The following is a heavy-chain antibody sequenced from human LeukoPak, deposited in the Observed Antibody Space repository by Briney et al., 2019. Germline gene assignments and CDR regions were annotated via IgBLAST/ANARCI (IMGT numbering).Heavy chain of an antibody. CDR3: ARAPDYSHWFDP. CDR1: GFTFSSYG. CDR2: IWYDGSNK. D-gene: IGHD2-15*01. J-gene: IGHJ5*02. V-gene: IGHV3-33*08. Sequence: GGSLRLSCAASGFTFSSYGMHWVRQAPGKRLEWVAVIWYDGSNKYYADSVKGRFTISRDNSKNTLYLQMNSLRAEDTAVYYCARAPDYSHWFDPWGQGTLVTVSS.